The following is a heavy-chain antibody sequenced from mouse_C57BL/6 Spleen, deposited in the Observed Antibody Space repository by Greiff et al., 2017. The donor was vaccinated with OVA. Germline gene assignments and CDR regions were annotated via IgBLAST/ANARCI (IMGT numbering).Heavy chain of an antibody. CDR3: ARSVYSNYVSY. CDR1: GYTFTDYY. CDR2: INPNNGGT. Sequence: VQLQQSGPELVKPGASVKISCKASGYTFTDYYMNWVKQSHGKSLEWIGDINPNNGGTSYNQKFKGKATLTVDKSSSTAYMELRSLTSEDSAVYYCARSVYSNYVSYWGQGTTLTVSS. V-gene: IGHV1-26*01. J-gene: IGHJ2*01. D-gene: IGHD2-5*01.